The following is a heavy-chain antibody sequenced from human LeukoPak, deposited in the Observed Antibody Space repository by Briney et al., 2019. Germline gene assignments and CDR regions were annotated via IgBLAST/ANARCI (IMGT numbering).Heavy chain of an antibody. CDR2: IYLGSGGA. D-gene: IGHD1-14*01. V-gene: IGHV3-23*03. CDR3: AEDRLPDGIWSLDC. Sequence: GRSLRLSCAASGFTFSGFSMSWVRQAPGKGLEWVSSIYLGSGGALYADSVKGRFTISRDNSKNTLYLQMNNLRTEDTAVYYCAEDRLPDGIWSLDCWGQGTLVTVSS. J-gene: IGHJ4*02. CDR1: GFTFSGFS.